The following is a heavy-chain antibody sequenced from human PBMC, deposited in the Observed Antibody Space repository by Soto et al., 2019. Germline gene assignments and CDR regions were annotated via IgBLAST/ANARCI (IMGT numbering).Heavy chain of an antibody. D-gene: IGHD2-2*01. CDR2: IWYDGSNK. V-gene: IGHV3-33*01. Sequence: GGSLRLSCAASGFTFSSYGMHWVRQAPGKGLEWVAVIWYDGSNKYYADSVKGRFTISRDNSKNTLYLQMNSLRAEDTAVYYCARDGCSSTSCNYYYYYMDVWGKGTTVTVSS. J-gene: IGHJ6*03. CDR1: GFTFSSYG. CDR3: ARDGCSSTSCNYYYYYMDV.